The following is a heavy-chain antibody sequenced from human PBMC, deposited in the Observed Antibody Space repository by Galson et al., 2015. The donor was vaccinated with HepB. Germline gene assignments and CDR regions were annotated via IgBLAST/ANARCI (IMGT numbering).Heavy chain of an antibody. Sequence: SVKVSCKASRGAFSGYAVNWVRQAPGQGLENMGRIIPVLDVINYAQKFQGRVTFTADKSTSTAFMDLSSLSSDDTAIYYCTTGGIYSGSYYFDSWGQGTLVTVSS. V-gene: IGHV1-69*04. CDR1: RGAFSGYA. CDR3: TTGGIYSGSYYFDS. D-gene: IGHD1-26*01. J-gene: IGHJ4*02. CDR2: IIPVLDVI.